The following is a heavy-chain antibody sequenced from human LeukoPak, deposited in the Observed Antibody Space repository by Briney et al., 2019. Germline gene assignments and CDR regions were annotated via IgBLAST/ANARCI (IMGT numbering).Heavy chain of an antibody. V-gene: IGHV4-34*01. D-gene: IGHD3-3*01. Sequence: PSETLSLTCAVYGGSFSGYYWSWIRQPPGKGLEWIGEINHSGSTNYNPSLKSRVTISVDTSKNQFSLKLSSVTAADTAVYYCARAAPITIFGVVIISHAFDIWGQGTMVTVSS. CDR3: ARAAPITIFGVVIISHAFDI. J-gene: IGHJ3*02. CDR2: INHSGST. CDR1: GGSFSGYY.